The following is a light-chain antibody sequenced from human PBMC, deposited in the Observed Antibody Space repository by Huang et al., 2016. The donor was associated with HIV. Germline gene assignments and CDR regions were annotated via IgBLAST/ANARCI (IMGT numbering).Light chain of an antibody. CDR3: QQTYTFPA. CDR2: VAS. Sequence: DIPLTQSPSSLSASVGARVTITCRAIQTITTYLNWYQQKPGKAPHLLIDVASNLQSGVPSSFSGSGSWTDFTLIISGLQPEDFATYYCQQTYTFPAFGRGTKVEIK. CDR1: QTITTY. V-gene: IGKV1-39*01. J-gene: IGKJ1*01.